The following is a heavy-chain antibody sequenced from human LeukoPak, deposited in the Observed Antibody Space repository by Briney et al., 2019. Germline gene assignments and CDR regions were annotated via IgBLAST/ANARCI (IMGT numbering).Heavy chain of an antibody. D-gene: IGHD2/OR15-2a*01. V-gene: IGHV3-7*01. J-gene: IGHJ4*02. Sequence: GGSLKLSCAASGFSFSRYWMSWVRQAPGKGLQWVAHIKQDGSQKYDVDSVKGRFTISRDNAKNSLYLQISSLRAEDTAMYYCARTSFYSFDYWGQGTLVTVSS. CDR1: GFSFSRYW. CDR2: IKQDGSQK. CDR3: ARTSFYSFDY.